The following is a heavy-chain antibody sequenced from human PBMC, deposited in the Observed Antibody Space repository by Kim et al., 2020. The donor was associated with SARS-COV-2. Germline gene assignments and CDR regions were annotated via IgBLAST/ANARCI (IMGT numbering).Heavy chain of an antibody. V-gene: IGHV1-3*01. CDR3: AGGIAAAGTINWFDP. CDR1: GYTFTSYA. Sequence: AAVKVSCKASGYTFTSYAMHWVRQAPGQRLEWMGRINAGNGNTKYSQKFQGRVTITRDTSASTAYMELSSLRSEDTAVYYCAGGIAAAGTINWFDPWGQGTLVTVSS. J-gene: IGHJ5*02. CDR2: INAGNGNT. D-gene: IGHD6-13*01.